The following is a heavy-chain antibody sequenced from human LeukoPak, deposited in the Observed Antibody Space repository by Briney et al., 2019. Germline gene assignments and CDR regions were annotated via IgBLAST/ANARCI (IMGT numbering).Heavy chain of an antibody. CDR2: ISYDGSNK. V-gene: IGHV3-30-3*01. CDR1: GFTFSSYA. D-gene: IGHD3-22*01. CDR3: AKDWYYYDSSGPFDY. Sequence: GGSLRLSCAASGFTFSSYAMHWVRQAPGKGLEWVAVISYDGSNKYYADSVKGRFTISRDNSKNTLYLQMNSLRAEDTAVYYCAKDWYYYDSSGPFDYWGQGTLVTVSS. J-gene: IGHJ4*02.